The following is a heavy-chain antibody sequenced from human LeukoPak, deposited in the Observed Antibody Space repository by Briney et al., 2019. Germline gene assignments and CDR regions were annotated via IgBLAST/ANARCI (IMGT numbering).Heavy chain of an antibody. CDR3: TRELLSLHQGLDS. CDR2: ISGSTTHK. Sequence: GGSLRLSCVASGFTFSDYNINWVRQAPGKGLEWVSSISGSTTHKFYADSVKGRFTISRDNAKSSLYLQMNGLRAEDTAVYYCTRELLSLHQGLDSWGQGTLVTVSS. D-gene: IGHD2/OR15-2a*01. CDR1: GFTFSDYN. J-gene: IGHJ5*01. V-gene: IGHV3-21*01.